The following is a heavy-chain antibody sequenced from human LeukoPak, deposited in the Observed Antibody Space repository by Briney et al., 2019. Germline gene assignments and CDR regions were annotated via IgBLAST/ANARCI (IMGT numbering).Heavy chain of an antibody. CDR1: GGSFSGYY. Sequence: PSETLSLTCAVCGGSFSGYYWSWIRQPPGKGLEWIGEINHSGSTNYNPSLKSRVTISVDTSKNQFSLKLSSVTAADTAVYYCARVALMGSRTREFDYWGQGTLVTVSS. J-gene: IGHJ4*02. CDR2: INHSGST. V-gene: IGHV4-34*01. CDR3: ARVALMGSRTREFDY. D-gene: IGHD2-15*01.